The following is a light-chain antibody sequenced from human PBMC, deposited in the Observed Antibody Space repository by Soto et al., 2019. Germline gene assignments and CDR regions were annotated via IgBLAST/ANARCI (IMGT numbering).Light chain of an antibody. CDR2: AAS. CDR1: QSISSY. CDR3: QQSYSNPLT. V-gene: IGKV1-39*01. J-gene: IGKJ4*01. Sequence: DLQMTQSPSSLSAFVGDRVTITCRASQSISSYLNWYQQKPGKAPKLLIFAASSLLSGVPSRFSGSGSGTDFTLTISSLQPEDFAAYYCQQSYSNPLTFGGGTKVEIK.